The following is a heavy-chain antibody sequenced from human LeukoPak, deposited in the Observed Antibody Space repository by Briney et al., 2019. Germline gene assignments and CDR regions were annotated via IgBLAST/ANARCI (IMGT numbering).Heavy chain of an antibody. D-gene: IGHD4-23*01. CDR3: VRRETRIDAFDI. V-gene: IGHV4-59*01. CDR1: GGSISSYY. Sequence: SETLSLTCTVSGGSISSYYWSWIRQPPGKELEWIGYIYYSGSTNYNPSLKSRVTISVDTSKNQFSLKLSSVTAADTAVYYCVRRETRIDAFDIWGQGTMVTVSS. J-gene: IGHJ3*02. CDR2: IYYSGST.